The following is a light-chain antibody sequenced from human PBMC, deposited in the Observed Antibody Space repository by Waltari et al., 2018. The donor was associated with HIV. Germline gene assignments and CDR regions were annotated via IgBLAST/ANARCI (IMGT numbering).Light chain of an antibody. CDR1: TSNLGGLTY. CDR3: SSYTSSSTYV. J-gene: IGLJ1*01. Sequence: QSALPQPASVSGSPGHSIPLSCTGTTSNLGGLTYVSWYQQHPGKAPKLMIYDVSSRPSGVSNRFSGSKSGNTASLTISGLQAEDEADYYCSSYTSSSTYVFGTGTKVTVL. CDR2: DVS. V-gene: IGLV2-14*03.